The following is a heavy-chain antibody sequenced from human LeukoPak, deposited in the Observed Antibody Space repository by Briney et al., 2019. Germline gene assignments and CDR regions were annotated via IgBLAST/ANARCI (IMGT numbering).Heavy chain of an antibody. Sequence: ASVKVSCKSSGYTFATYGISWVRPAPGQGLEWMGWISAYNGNTDYAQKLKGRVTMTTDTSTSTAYMELRSLRSDDTAVYYCARGVGRQLRPFGYWGQGTLVTVSS. V-gene: IGHV1-18*01. CDR3: ARGVGRQLRPFGY. CDR1: GYTFATYG. J-gene: IGHJ4*02. CDR2: ISAYNGNT. D-gene: IGHD1-7*01.